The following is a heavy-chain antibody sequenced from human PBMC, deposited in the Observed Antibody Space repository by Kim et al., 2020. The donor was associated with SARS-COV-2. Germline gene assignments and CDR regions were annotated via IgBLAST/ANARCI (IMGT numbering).Heavy chain of an antibody. D-gene: IGHD3-16*01. CDR2: VNCDGSST. Sequence: GGSLRLSCVASGFTFSSYWMHWVRQAPGKGLVWVSRVNCDGSSTSYADSVKGRFTISRDNARNTLYLQMNSLRAEDTAVYYCASLSNGYVWDEFDYWGQGTLVTVSS. V-gene: IGHV3-74*01. J-gene: IGHJ4*02. CDR3: ASLSNGYVWDEFDY. CDR1: GFTFSSYW.